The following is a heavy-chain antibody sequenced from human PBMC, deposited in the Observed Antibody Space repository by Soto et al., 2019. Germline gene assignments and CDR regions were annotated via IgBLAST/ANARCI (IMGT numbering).Heavy chain of an antibody. CDR3: ARIYGDYDDYFDY. J-gene: IGHJ4*02. CDR1: GDSISRYY. Sequence: SETLSLTCTVSGDSISRYYWSWIRQPPGKGLEWIGYIYYTGSTSYNPSLKSRVTISVDRYKSQFYLKLSSVTAADTAVYFCARIYGDYDDYFDYWGQGTLVTVSS. V-gene: IGHV4-59*01. D-gene: IGHD4-17*01. CDR2: IYYTGST.